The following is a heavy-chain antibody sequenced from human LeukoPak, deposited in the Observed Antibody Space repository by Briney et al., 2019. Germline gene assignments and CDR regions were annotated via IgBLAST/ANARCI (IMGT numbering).Heavy chain of an antibody. CDR1: GFTLSSYW. V-gene: IGHV3-74*01. CDR3: ARDGFEVAGAFDP. Sequence: GGSLRLSCAASGFTLSSYWMHWVRQAPGKGLVWVSRINSDGSSTSYADSVKGRFTISRDNAKNTLYLQMNSLRAEDTAVYYCARDGFEVAGAFDPWGQGTLVTVSS. CDR2: INSDGSST. J-gene: IGHJ5*02. D-gene: IGHD6-19*01.